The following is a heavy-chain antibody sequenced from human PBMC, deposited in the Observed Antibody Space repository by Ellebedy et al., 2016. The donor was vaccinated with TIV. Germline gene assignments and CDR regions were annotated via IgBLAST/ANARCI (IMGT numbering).Heavy chain of an antibody. Sequence: MPSETLSLTCTASGGSISSYYWSWIRQPPGKGLEWIGYLYYSGNTNYNPSLKSRVTISVDMSKNQFSLKLSSVTAADTAVYYCARIQPEDWFDPWGQGTLVTVSS. J-gene: IGHJ5*02. CDR1: GGSISSYY. CDR3: ARIQPEDWFDP. D-gene: IGHD5-18*01. V-gene: IGHV4-59*08. CDR2: LYYSGNT.